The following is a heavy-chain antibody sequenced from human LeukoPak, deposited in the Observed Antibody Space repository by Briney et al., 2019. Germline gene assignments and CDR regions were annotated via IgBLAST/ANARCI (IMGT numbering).Heavy chain of an antibody. V-gene: IGHV3-74*01. Sequence: GGSLRLSCAASGFTFSSYSMNWVRQAPGKGLVWVSRINSDGSSTSYADSVKGRFTISRDNAKNTLYLQMNSLRAEDTAVYYCARAYCGGDCYPDYWGQGTLVTVSS. CDR3: ARAYCGGDCYPDY. CDR2: INSDGSST. D-gene: IGHD2-21*02. J-gene: IGHJ4*02. CDR1: GFTFSSYS.